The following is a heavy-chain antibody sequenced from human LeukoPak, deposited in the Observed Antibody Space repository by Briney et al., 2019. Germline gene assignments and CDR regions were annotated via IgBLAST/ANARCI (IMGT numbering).Heavy chain of an antibody. CDR3: VEELGLNSGWYGTQGC. CDR2: ISGSGGTT. D-gene: IGHD6-19*01. CDR1: GLTFNSYV. Sequence: GGSLRLSCAVSGLTFNSYVMSWVRQAPGKGLEWVSTISGSGGTTYYADSVKGRFTISRDNSKNTLFLQMNSLRAEDTAVYYXVEELGLNSGWYGTQGCWGQGTLVTVSS. J-gene: IGHJ4*02. V-gene: IGHV3-23*01.